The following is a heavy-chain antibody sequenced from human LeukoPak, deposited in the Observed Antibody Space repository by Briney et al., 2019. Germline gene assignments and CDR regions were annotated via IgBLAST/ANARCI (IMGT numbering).Heavy chain of an antibody. CDR3: ARDSPGIAATDT. Sequence: SETLSLACTVSGASISSGRYYWSWIRQPAGKGLEWIGRIYTSGSTDYNPSLKSRVTISLDTSKNQFSLKVRSVTAADTAVYYCARDSPGIAATDTWGQGSLVTVSS. CDR1: GASISSGRYY. D-gene: IGHD6-13*01. CDR2: IYTSGST. V-gene: IGHV4-61*02. J-gene: IGHJ4*02.